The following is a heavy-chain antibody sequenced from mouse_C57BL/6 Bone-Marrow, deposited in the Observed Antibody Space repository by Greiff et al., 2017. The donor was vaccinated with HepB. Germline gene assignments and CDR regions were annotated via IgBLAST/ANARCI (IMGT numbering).Heavy chain of an antibody. J-gene: IGHJ3*01. V-gene: IGHV1-9*01. CDR3: ASQGGSFNWAWFAY. CDR2: ILPGSGST. Sequence: VQLQQSGAELMKPGASVKLSCKATGYTFTGYWIEWVKQRPGHGLEWIGEILPGSGSTNYNEKFKGKAPFTADTSSNTAYMQLSSLTTEDSAIYYCASQGGSFNWAWFAYWGQGTLVTVSA. D-gene: IGHD4-1*02. CDR1: GYTFTGYW.